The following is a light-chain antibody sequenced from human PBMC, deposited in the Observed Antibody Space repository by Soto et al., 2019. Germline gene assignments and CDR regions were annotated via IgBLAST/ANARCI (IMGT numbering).Light chain of an antibody. Sequence: EIVLTQSPVTLSLSPGERATLFCRASQSLSSSYFAWYQHKPGQGPRLLIYGASSRATGIPDRFIGSGSGTEFILTISRLEPDDFAIYHCHQHGGSPETFGQGTKVDIK. CDR3: HQHGGSPET. V-gene: IGKV3-20*01. CDR1: QSLSSSY. J-gene: IGKJ1*01. CDR2: GAS.